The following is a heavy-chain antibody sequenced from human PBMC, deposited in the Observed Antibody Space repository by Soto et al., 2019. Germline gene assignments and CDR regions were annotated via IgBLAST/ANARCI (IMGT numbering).Heavy chain of an antibody. CDR3: ARHGSSYGPIYYYYGMDV. Sequence: PGESLKISCKGSGYSFTSYWIGWVRQMPGKGLEWMGIIYPGDSDTRYSPSFQGQVTISADKSISTAYLQWSSLKASDTAMYYCARHGSSYGPIYYYYGMDVWGQGTTVTV. CDR1: GYSFTSYW. J-gene: IGHJ6*02. V-gene: IGHV5-51*01. CDR2: IYPGDSDT. D-gene: IGHD5-18*01.